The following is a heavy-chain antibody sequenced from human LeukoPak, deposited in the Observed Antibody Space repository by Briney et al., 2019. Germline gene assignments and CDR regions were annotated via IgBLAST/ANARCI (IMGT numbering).Heavy chain of an antibody. J-gene: IGHJ4*02. CDR2: IYSSGST. Sequence: GGSLRLSCAASGFTVSSNYMSWVRQAPGKGLEWVSVIYSSGSTYYADSVKGRFTVSRDNSKNTLYLHMNSLRAEDTAVYYCAKEREMATRYYFDYWGQGTLVTVPS. V-gene: IGHV3-66*03. CDR1: GFTVSSNY. CDR3: AKEREMATRYYFDY. D-gene: IGHD5-24*01.